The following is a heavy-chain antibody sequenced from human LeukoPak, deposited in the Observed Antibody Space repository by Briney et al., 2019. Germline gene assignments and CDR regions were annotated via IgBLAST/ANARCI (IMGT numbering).Heavy chain of an antibody. CDR3: ARDRTVVVVVAATQAHWFDP. V-gene: IGHV4-39*07. CDR2: FSYSGST. Sequence: SETLSLTCTVSGDSISSSSYYWGWIRQPPGKGLEWIGSFSYSGSTYYNPSLKSRVTISVDTSKNQFSLKLSSVTAADTAVYYCARDRTVVVVVAATQAHWFDPWGQGTLVTVSS. J-gene: IGHJ5*02. CDR1: GDSISSSSYY. D-gene: IGHD2-15*01.